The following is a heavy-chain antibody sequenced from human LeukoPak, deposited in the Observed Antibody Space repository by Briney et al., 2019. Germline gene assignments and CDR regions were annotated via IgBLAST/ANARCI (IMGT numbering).Heavy chain of an antibody. CDR2: IHPNSGGT. V-gene: IGHV1-2*02. CDR3: ARGRGTTMVRGVITNYFDL. J-gene: IGHJ2*01. D-gene: IGHD3-10*01. Sequence: ASVKVSCKASGYTFTAHYIHWVRQAPGQGLEWMGWIHPNSGGTNYAQRFLGSVTMTGDTSINTAFMEVRRLRSDDTAIYYCARGRGTTMVRGVITNYFDLWGRGSLVTVSS. CDR1: GYTFTAHY.